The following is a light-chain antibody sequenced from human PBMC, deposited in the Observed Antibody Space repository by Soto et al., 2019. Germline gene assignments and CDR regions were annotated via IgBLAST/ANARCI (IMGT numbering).Light chain of an antibody. V-gene: IGKV3-20*01. Sequence: VLTQSPGTLSLSPGERATLSCRASQSVSSSYLAWYQQKPGQAPRLLIYGASSRATGIAARFSGSGSGTDFTLTISRLEPEDDAVYYGQQHGRKHPPTSGHGTEVDIK. J-gene: IGKJ1*01. CDR1: QSVSSSY. CDR2: GAS. CDR3: QQHGRKHPPT.